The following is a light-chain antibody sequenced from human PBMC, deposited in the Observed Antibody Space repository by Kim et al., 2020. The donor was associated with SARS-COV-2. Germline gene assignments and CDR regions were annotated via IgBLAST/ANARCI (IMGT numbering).Light chain of an antibody. Sequence: PSVVPRVTLTFRASHHLSHHLLLYQQTPGTSPTRLFYGSSSFQIRVPSMFIGSRSATEFTLPISRVQPEDFPTYFCLQHSTYPFTFVQGTRLEIK. CDR3: LQHSTYPFT. J-gene: IGKJ5*01. V-gene: IGKV1-17*01. CDR2: GSS. CDR1: HHLSHH.